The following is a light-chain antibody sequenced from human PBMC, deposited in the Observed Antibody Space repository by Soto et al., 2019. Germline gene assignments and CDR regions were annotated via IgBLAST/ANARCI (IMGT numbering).Light chain of an antibody. CDR3: QQYDASPIT. Sequence: EIVLTQSPGTLSLSPGERATLTCRASQSVGNNYLAWYQRKPGQAPRLLIHGASSRATGIPDRFSGSGSGTDFALTISRQVPEDFAVFYCQQYDASPITFGGGTKVEIK. V-gene: IGKV3-20*01. CDR1: QSVGNNY. J-gene: IGKJ4*01. CDR2: GAS.